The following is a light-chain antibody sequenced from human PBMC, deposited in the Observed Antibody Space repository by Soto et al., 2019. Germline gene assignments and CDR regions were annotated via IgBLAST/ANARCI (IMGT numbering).Light chain of an antibody. V-gene: IGLV2-11*01. Sequence: QSALTQPRSVSGSPGQSVTISCTGTSSDVGGYNYVSWYQQHPGKAPKLMIYDVSKRPSGVPDRFSGSKSGNTVSLTISGLQAEDEADYYCCSYAGSYTPWVFGGGTKLIVL. CDR2: DVS. J-gene: IGLJ3*02. CDR1: SSDVGGYNY. CDR3: CSYAGSYTPWV.